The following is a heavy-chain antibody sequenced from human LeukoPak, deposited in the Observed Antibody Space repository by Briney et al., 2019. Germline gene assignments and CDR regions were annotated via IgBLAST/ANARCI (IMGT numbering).Heavy chain of an antibody. CDR3: ARDQYYYDSSGYLPDY. J-gene: IGHJ4*02. V-gene: IGHV3-48*01. CDR2: ISSSSSTT. CDR1: GFTFTSYS. Sequence: PGGSLRLSCAASGFTFTSYSMNWVRQAPGKGLEWVSYISSSSSTTYYADSVKGRFTISRDNAKNSLYLQMNSLRAEDTAVYYCARDQYYYDSSGYLPDYWGQGTLVTVSS. D-gene: IGHD3-22*01.